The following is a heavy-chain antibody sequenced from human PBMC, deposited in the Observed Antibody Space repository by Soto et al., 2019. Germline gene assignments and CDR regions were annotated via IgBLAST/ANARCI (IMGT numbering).Heavy chain of an antibody. D-gene: IGHD3-10*01. J-gene: IGHJ5*02. V-gene: IGHV4-34*01. CDR2: INHSGST. CDR3: ARIGHYYGSGSPSEP. CDR1: GGSFSGYY. Sequence: SETLSLTCAVYGGSFSGYYWSWIRQPPGKGLEWIGEINHSGSTNYNPSLKSRVTISVDTSKNQSSLKLSSVTAADTAVYYCARIGHYYGSGSPSEPWGQGTLVTVSS.